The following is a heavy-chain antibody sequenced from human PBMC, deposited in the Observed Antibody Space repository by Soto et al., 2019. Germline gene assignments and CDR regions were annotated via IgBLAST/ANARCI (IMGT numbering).Heavy chain of an antibody. V-gene: IGHV4-59*01. CDR1: GGSISSYY. CDR3: LRQQQLARYNWFDP. J-gene: IGHJ5*02. CDR2: IYYSGST. D-gene: IGHD6-13*01. Sequence: SETLSLTCTVSGGSISSYYWSWIRQPPGKGLEWIGNIYYSGSTNYNPSLKSRVTISRDNAKNSLYLQMNSLRAEDTALYYCLRQQQLARYNWFDPWGQGTLVTVSS.